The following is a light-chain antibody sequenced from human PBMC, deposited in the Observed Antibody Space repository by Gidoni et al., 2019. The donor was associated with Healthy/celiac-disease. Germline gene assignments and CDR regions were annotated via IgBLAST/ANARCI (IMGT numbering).Light chain of an antibody. CDR2: KVS. Sequence: DVVMTQSPLSLPVTLGQPASISCRSSQSLVHSDGNTYLNWFQQRPGQSPRRLIYKVSNRDSGVPDRFSGSWSGTDFTLKISRVEAEDVGVYYCMQGTHSRTFGQGTRLEIK. J-gene: IGKJ5*01. CDR3: MQGTHSRT. CDR1: QSLVHSDGNTY. V-gene: IGKV2-30*02.